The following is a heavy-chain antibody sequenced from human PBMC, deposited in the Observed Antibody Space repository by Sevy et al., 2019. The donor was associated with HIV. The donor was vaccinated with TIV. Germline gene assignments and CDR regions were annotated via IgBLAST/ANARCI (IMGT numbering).Heavy chain of an antibody. V-gene: IGHV3-11*04. CDR1: GFTFSDYY. J-gene: IGHJ4*02. D-gene: IGHD5-18*01. CDR3: AREPRGRGYSYGVTATSFFDY. Sequence: GGSLRLSCAASGFTFSDYYMSWIRQAPGKGLGWVSYISSSGSTIYYADSVKGRFTISRDNAKNSLYLQMNSLRAEDTAVYYCAREPRGRGYSYGVTATSFFDYWGQGTLVTVSS. CDR2: ISSSGSTI.